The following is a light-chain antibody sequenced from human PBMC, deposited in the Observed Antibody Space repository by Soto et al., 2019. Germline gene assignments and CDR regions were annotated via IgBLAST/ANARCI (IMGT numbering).Light chain of an antibody. Sequence: QSALTQPPSPSGSPGQSVTFSCTGTSSDIGDYNYVSWYQQHPGKAPKLMIYEVTKRPSGVPDRFSGSKSGNTASLTVSGLQADDEADYYCSSYAGKNNYVFGTGTKVTV. CDR3: SSYAGKNNYV. V-gene: IGLV2-8*01. CDR2: EVT. J-gene: IGLJ1*01. CDR1: SSDIGDYNY.